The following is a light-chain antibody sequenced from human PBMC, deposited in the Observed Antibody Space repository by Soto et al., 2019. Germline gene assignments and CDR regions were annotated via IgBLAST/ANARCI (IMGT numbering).Light chain of an antibody. V-gene: IGKV3D-20*01. J-gene: IGKJ2*01. CDR3: QQYRSSPYT. CDR1: QTVSSGY. CDR2: DAS. Sequence: EIVLTQSPVTLSLSPGERATLSCGASQTVSSGYLAWYQQRPGLAPRLLIYDASSRATGIPDRFSGSGSGTDVSLTISRLEPEDFAVYYCQQYRSSPYTFGQGTKLEIK.